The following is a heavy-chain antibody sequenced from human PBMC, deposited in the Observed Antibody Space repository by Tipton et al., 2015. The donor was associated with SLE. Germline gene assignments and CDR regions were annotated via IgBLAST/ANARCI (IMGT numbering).Heavy chain of an antibody. D-gene: IGHD2-21*01. CDR2: IYTSGST. CDR3: ARLIPYYFDY. V-gene: IGHV4-61*02. CDR1: GGSISSGSYY. J-gene: IGHJ4*02. Sequence: TLSLTCTVSGGSISSGSYYWSWIRQPAGKGLEWIGRIYTSGSTNYNPSLKSRVTISVDTSKNQFSLKLSSVTAADTAVYYCARLIPYYFDYWGQGTLATVSS.